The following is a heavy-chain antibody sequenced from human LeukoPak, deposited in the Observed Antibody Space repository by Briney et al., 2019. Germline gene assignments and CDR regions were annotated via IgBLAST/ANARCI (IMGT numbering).Heavy chain of an antibody. V-gene: IGHV1-24*01. CDR3: AIRELWPNWFDP. CDR1: GYTLTELS. D-gene: IGHD1-7*01. CDR2: FDPEDAET. Sequence: ASVKVSCKVSGYTLTELSMHWVRQAPGRGLEWMGGFDPEDAETIYTQKFQGRVTMTEDTSTDTAYMELSSLRSEDTAVYYCAIRELWPNWFDPWGQGTLVTVSS. J-gene: IGHJ5*02.